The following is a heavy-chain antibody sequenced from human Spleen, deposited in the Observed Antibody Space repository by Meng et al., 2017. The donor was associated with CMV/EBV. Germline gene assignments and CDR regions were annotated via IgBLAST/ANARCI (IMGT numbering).Heavy chain of an antibody. CDR1: GGSIRRGYYY. Sequence: VQLQGAGPGVVKPSQTLSLTCTVSGGSIRRGYYYWSWILNPPGKGLEWIGYIYYSGSTYYNPSLKSRVTISVDTSKNQFSLKLCSVTAADTAVYYCARAAIADTFDYWGQGTLVTVSS. CDR3: ARAAIADTFDY. V-gene: IGHV4-30-4*08. J-gene: IGHJ4*02. CDR2: IYYSGST. D-gene: IGHD6-13*01.